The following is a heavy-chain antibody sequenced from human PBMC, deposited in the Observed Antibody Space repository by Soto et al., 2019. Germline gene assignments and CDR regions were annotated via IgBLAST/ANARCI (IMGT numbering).Heavy chain of an antibody. CDR2: ISGDGSST. J-gene: IGHJ4*02. CDR3: ARGGMEPVDY. CDR1: GFTFSTYW. Sequence: EVQLVESGGGLVQPGGSLRLSCAASGFTFSTYWMHWVRQAPGKGLVWVSRISGDGSSTSYADSVKGRFTISRDNARNTLFLQMNSLTAEDTAVYYCARGGMEPVDYWGQGTLVTLSS. V-gene: IGHV3-74*01. D-gene: IGHD1-26*01.